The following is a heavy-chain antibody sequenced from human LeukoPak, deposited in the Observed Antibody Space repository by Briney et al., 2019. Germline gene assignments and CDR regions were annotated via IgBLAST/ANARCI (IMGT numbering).Heavy chain of an antibody. J-gene: IGHJ4*02. CDR2: INHSGST. CDR1: GGSFSGYY. CDR3: ARFNDCSSTSCPSPLIDY. D-gene: IGHD2-2*01. Sequence: SETLSLTCAVYGGSFSGYYWSWIRQPPGKGLEWIGEINHSGSTNYNPSLKSRVTISVDTSKNQFSLKLSSVTAADTAVYYCARFNDCSSTSCPSPLIDYWGQGTLVTVSS. V-gene: IGHV4-34*01.